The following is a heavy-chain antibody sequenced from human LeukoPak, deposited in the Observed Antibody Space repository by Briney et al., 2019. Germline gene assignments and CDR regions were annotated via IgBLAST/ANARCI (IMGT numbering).Heavy chain of an antibody. V-gene: IGHV3-23*01. CDR3: AKDFGLRAGFLEWLLDAFDY. J-gene: IGHJ4*02. CDR1: GFTFSSYA. Sequence: PGGSLRLSCAASGFTFSSYAMSWVRQAPGKGLEWVSAISGSGGSTYYADSVKGRFTISRDNSKNTLYLQMNSLRAEDTAVYYCAKDFGLRAGFLEWLLDAFDYWGQGTLVTVSS. D-gene: IGHD3-3*01. CDR2: ISGSGGST.